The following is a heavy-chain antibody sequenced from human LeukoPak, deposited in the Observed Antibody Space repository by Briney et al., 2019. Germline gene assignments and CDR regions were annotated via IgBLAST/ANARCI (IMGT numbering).Heavy chain of an antibody. J-gene: IGHJ4*02. V-gene: IGHV3-21*01. CDR3: ARGTPITAGIDF. D-gene: IGHD6-19*01. CDR2: ISSSSSYI. Sequence: GGSLRLSCAASGFTFSSYSMNWVRQAPGKGLEWVSSISSSSSYIYYADSVKGRFTISRDNAKNSLYLQMNSLRVEDTAVYYCARGTPITAGIDFWGQGTLVTVSS. CDR1: GFTFSSYS.